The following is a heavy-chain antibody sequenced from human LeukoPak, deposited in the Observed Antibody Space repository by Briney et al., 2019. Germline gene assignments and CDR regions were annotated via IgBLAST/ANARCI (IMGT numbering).Heavy chain of an antibody. CDR1: GGSISSYY. Sequence: SETLSLTCTVSGGSISSYYWSWIRQPPGKGLEWIGYIYYSGSTNYNPSLKSRVTIPVDTSKNQFSLKLSSVTAADTAVYYCARSYSSSSGWFDPWGQGTLVTVSS. V-gene: IGHV4-59*08. CDR3: ARSYSSSSGWFDP. J-gene: IGHJ5*02. CDR2: IYYSGST. D-gene: IGHD6-13*01.